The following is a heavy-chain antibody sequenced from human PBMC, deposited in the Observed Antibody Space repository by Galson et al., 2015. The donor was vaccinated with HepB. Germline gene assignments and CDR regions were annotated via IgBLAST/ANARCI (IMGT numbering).Heavy chain of an antibody. J-gene: IGHJ4*02. CDR2: IIPILGIA. CDR1: GGTFSSYA. V-gene: IGHV1-69*04. Sequence: SVKVSCKASGGTFSSYAISWVRQAPGQGLEWMGRIIPILGIANYAQKFQGRVTITADKSTSTAYMELSSLRSEDTAVYYCARDGPDTAMVNPYYFDYWGQGTLVTVSS. CDR3: ARDGPDTAMVNPYYFDY. D-gene: IGHD5-18*01.